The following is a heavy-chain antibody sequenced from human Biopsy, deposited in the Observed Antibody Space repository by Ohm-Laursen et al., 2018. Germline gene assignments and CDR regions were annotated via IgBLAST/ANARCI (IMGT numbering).Heavy chain of an antibody. Sequence: GTLSLTYTVSGDSISSYYWSWIRQPPGKGLEWIGYVYYTGSTDYNPSLQSRVTISVDTSKNHFSLRLRSVTPADTAIYYCARDRGYYSDRTVPGYFDLWGRGTLVTVSS. V-gene: IGHV4-59*01. CDR2: VYYTGST. D-gene: IGHD3-22*01. CDR3: ARDRGYYSDRTVPGYFDL. J-gene: IGHJ2*01. CDR1: GDSISSYY.